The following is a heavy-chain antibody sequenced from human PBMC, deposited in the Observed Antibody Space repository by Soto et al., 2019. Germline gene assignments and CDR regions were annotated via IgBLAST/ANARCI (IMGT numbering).Heavy chain of an antibody. D-gene: IGHD3-9*01. CDR2: INPNSGGT. CDR3: ARASPAYDILSVDY. J-gene: IGHJ4*02. CDR1: GYTFTGYY. Sequence: ASVKVSCKASGYTFTGYYMHWVRQAPGQGLEWMGWINPNSGGTNYAQKFQGWVTMTRDTSISTAYMELSRLRSDDTAVYYCARASPAYDILSVDYWGQGTLVTVSS. V-gene: IGHV1-2*04.